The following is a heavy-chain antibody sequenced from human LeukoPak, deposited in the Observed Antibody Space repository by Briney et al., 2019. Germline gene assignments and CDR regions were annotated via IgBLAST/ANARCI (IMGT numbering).Heavy chain of an antibody. D-gene: IGHD2-15*01. Sequence: GGSLRLSCAASGFTSSSYWLNWVRQAPGKGLEWVAIIKQDGSQKFYVDSVKGRFTISTDTAKNSLYLLMSSLRAEDTAVYYCATASLSSLLTFDYWGQGTLVTVSS. J-gene: IGHJ4*02. V-gene: IGHV3-7*01. CDR1: GFTSSSYW. CDR2: IKQDGSQK. CDR3: ATASLSSLLTFDY.